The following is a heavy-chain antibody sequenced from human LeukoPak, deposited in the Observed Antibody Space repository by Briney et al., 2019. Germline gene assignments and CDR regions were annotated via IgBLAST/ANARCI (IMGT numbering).Heavy chain of an antibody. V-gene: IGHV4-39*02. CDR2: IYYSGLT. CDR1: GGSITSSSSY. J-gene: IGHJ4*02. CDR3: ARNRSVTTTPGFDH. Sequence: PSETLSLTCTVSGGSITSSSSYWGWVRQPPGKGPEWIGSIYYSGLTYDNPSLKSRVSISVDPAKNHFSLKVTSVTAADTAVYYCARNRSVTTTPGFDHWGQGTLVTVSS. D-gene: IGHD4-17*01.